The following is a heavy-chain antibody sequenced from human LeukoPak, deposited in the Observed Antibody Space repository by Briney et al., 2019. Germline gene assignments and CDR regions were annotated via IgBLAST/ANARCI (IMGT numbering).Heavy chain of an antibody. CDR3: ARGQRYFDWLLSTQTNWFDR. CDR1: GGSFSGYY. Sequence: SETLSLTCAVYGGSFSGYYWSWIRQPPGKGLEWIGEINHSGSTNYNPSLKSRVTISVDTSKNQFSLKLSSVTAADTAVYYCARGQRYFDWLLSTQTNWFDRWGQGTLVTASS. V-gene: IGHV4-34*01. J-gene: IGHJ5*02. CDR2: INHSGST. D-gene: IGHD3-9*01.